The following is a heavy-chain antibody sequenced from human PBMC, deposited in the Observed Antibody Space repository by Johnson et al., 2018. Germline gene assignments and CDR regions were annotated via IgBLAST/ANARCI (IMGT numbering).Heavy chain of an antibody. CDR3: ARVTKFRYLSPTPLDV. Sequence: QVQVVQSGGGVVQPGRSLRLSCAASGFTFSSYAMHWVRQAPGKGLEWVAVISYDGSNKYYADSVMGRLPISRDNSKNTLYLPMNSLRAEDTAVYYCARVTKFRYLSPTPLDVWGKGPTVTVSS. V-gene: IGHV3-30*04. D-gene: IGHD3-9*01. CDR1: GFTFSSYA. CDR2: ISYDGSNK. J-gene: IGHJ6*04.